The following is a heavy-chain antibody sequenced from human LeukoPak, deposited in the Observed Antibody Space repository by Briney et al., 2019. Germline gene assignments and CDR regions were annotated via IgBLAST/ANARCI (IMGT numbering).Heavy chain of an antibody. CDR1: GFTFSNYA. D-gene: IGHD4-17*01. CDR2: ISYDGSDK. Sequence: GGSLRLSCAASGFTFSNYAMHWVRQAPGKGLEWVALISYDGSDKNFADSVKGRFTISRDNSKSTLFLQMNSLRAEDTAVYYCARELTVTTGYFDYWGQGTQVSVSS. V-gene: IGHV3-33*01. J-gene: IGHJ4*02. CDR3: ARELTVTTGYFDY.